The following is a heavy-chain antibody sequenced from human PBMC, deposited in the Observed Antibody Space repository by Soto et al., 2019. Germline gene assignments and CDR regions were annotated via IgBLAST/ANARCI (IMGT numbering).Heavy chain of an antibody. Sequence: EVQLVESGGGLVQRGGSLRISCAASGFIFTSYSMVWVRQAPGQGLEWVSSISSRSDSIYYADSVKGRFSISRDNAQNSLYLQMNSLTSEDTAVYYCARDRSADRFVQYFQHWGPGTLVTVSS. J-gene: IGHJ1*01. CDR2: ISSRSDSI. V-gene: IGHV3-21*01. D-gene: IGHD6-19*01. CDR1: GFIFTSYS. CDR3: ARDRSADRFVQYFQH.